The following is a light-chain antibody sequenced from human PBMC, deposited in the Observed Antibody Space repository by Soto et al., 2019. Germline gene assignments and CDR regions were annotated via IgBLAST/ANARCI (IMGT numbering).Light chain of an antibody. CDR3: QQRSNWLT. CDR1: QSVSSY. J-gene: IGKJ4*01. Sequence: EIVLTQSPGTLCLSPGERATLSCRASQSVSSYLAWYQQKPGQAPRLLIYDASNRATGIPARFCGSGSGTDFTLTISSLEPEYVAVYYCQQRSNWLTFGGGTKVDI. V-gene: IGKV3-11*01. CDR2: DAS.